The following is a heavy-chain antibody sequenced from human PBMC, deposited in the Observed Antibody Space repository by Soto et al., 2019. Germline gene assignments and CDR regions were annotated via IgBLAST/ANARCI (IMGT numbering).Heavy chain of an antibody. J-gene: IGHJ6*02. CDR2: ISAYNGNT. V-gene: IGHV1-18*01. CDR3: ARDLRLQPLHGMDV. Sequence: QVQLVQSGAEVKKPGASVKVSCKASGYTFTSYGISWVRQAPGQGLEWMGWISAYNGNTNYAQKLQGRVTMTTDTXRSTDYMELRSLRSDDTAVYYCARDLRLQPLHGMDVWGQGTTVTVSS. CDR1: GYTFTSYG. D-gene: IGHD4-4*01.